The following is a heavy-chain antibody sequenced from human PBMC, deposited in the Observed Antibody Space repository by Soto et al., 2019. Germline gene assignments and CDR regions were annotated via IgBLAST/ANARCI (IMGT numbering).Heavy chain of an antibody. Sequence: LTISCNASGYIFTRYWIGWLRQMPVKGLECMGIIYPGDSDTRYSPSFQGQVTISADKSISTAYLQWSSLKASDTAMYYCARPKCSGGSCYNSPYYYYGMDVWGQGTTVTVSS. CDR1: GYIFTRYW. V-gene: IGHV5-51*01. D-gene: IGHD2-15*01. J-gene: IGHJ6*02. CDR2: IYPGDSDT. CDR3: ARPKCSGGSCYNSPYYYYGMDV.